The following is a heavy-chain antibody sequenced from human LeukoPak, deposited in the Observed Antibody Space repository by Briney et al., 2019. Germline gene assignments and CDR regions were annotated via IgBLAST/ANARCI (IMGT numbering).Heavy chain of an antibody. J-gene: IGHJ4*02. CDR3: AADSEFDIPASFDL. V-gene: IGHV3-21*01. CDR1: TFVFSVSS. Sequence: GGCLRLSCVASTFVFSVSSINCVRQALGKGLEWVSSIRRGGNAKHYADSVKGRFTISRDNAKNSLYLQMDSLRVEDTAVFCAADSEFDIPASFDLWGQRTLVSVSS. CDR2: IRRGGNAK. D-gene: IGHD2-21*01.